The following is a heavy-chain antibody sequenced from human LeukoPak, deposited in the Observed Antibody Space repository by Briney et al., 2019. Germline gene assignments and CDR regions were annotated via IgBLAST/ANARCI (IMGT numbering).Heavy chain of an antibody. V-gene: IGHV3-23*01. CDR3: AKDIGPRGQYYFDY. CDR1: GFTSSSYA. J-gene: IGHJ4*02. CDR2: ISGSGGST. Sequence: PGGSLRLSCAASGFTSSSYAMSWVRQAPGKGLEWVSAISGSGGSTYYADSVKGRFTISRDNSKNTLYLQMNSLRAEDMALYYCAKDIGPRGQYYFDYWGQGALVTVSS. D-gene: IGHD1-26*01.